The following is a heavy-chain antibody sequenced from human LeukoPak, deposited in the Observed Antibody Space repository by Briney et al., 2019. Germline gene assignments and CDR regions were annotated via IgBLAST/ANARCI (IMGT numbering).Heavy chain of an antibody. CDR1: GGSISSSFYY. Sequence: PSETLSLTCTVSGGSISSSFYYWGWIRQPPGTGLEWIGSIYYSGNTYYNPSLNSRVTISVDTSKNRFSLNLSSVTAADTAVYYCARVGQLAFDYWGQGTLVTVSS. V-gene: IGHV4-39*07. J-gene: IGHJ4*02. D-gene: IGHD6-13*01. CDR2: IYYSGNT. CDR3: ARVGQLAFDY.